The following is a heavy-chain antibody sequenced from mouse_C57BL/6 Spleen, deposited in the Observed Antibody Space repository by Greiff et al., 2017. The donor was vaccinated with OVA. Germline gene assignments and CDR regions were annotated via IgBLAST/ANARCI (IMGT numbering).Heavy chain of an antibody. CDR3: AYITTVVAEGFAY. D-gene: IGHD1-1*01. J-gene: IGHJ3*01. CDR2: INPSSGYT. CDR1: GYTFTSYW. Sequence: QVQLKQSGAELAKPGASVKLSCKASGYTFTSYWMHWVKQRPGQGLEWIGYINPSSGYTKYNQKFKDKATLTADKSSSTAYMQLSSLTYEDSAVYYCAYITTVVAEGFAYWGQGTLVTVSA. V-gene: IGHV1-7*01.